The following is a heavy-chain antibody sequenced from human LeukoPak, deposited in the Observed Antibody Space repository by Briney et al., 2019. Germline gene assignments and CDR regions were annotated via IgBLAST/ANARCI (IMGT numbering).Heavy chain of an antibody. V-gene: IGHV4-59*12. D-gene: IGHD3-22*01. Sequence: PSETLSLTCTVSGGSIGSYYWSWIRQPPGKGMEWIGYIYYSGSTNYNPSLKSRVTISVDTSKNQFSLKLSSVTAADTAVYYCARGGYSSGYYFDYWGQGTLVTVSS. J-gene: IGHJ4*02. CDR3: ARGGYSSGYYFDY. CDR2: IYYSGST. CDR1: GGSIGSYY.